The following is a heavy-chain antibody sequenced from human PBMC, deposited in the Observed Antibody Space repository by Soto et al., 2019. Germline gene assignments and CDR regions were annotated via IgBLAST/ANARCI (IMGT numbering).Heavy chain of an antibody. J-gene: IGHJ6*02. V-gene: IGHV3-9*01. CDR1: GFTFDDYA. Sequence: GGSLRLSSAASGFTFDDYAIHWVRQAPGKGLEWVSGISWHSGTIDYADSVKGRFTISRDNAKNSLYLQMNSLRPEDTAFYYCAKDRGSSSSSYYGMDVWGQGTTVTVSS. D-gene: IGHD6-6*01. CDR3: AKDRGSSSSSYYGMDV. CDR2: ISWHSGTI.